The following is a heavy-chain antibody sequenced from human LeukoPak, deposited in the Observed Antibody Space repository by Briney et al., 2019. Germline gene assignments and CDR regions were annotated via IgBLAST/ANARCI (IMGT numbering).Heavy chain of an antibody. CDR2: ISGSGAST. V-gene: IGHV3-23*01. CDR3: AKASYYDFWSGPYSFDY. D-gene: IGHD3-3*01. J-gene: IGHJ4*02. Sequence: GGSLRLSCAASGFTFSRYNMSWVRQAPGKGLERVSTISGSGASTYYADSVKGRFTISRDNSKNTLYLQMNSLRAEDTAIYYCAKASYYDFWSGPYSFDYWGQGTLVTVSS. CDR1: GFTFSRYN.